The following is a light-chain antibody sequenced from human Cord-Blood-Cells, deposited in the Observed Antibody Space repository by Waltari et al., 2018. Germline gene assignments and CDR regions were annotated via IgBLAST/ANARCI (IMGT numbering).Light chain of an antibody. J-gene: IGKJ4*02. CDR1: QSVSSY. CDR2: DAS. CDR3: QQRRNWLT. Sequence: EIVSTQSPATLSLSPGERATLSCRASQSVSSYLAWYQQKPGQAPRLLIYDASNRATGIPARFSGSGSGTDFTLTISSLEPEDFAVYYCQQRRNWLTFGGGTKVEIK. V-gene: IGKV3-11*01.